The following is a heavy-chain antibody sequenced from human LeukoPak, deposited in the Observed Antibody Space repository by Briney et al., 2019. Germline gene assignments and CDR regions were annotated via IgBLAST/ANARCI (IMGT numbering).Heavy chain of an antibody. D-gene: IGHD2-2*01. CDR2: ISGSGGST. J-gene: IGHJ4*02. V-gene: IGHV3-23*01. Sequence: GGSLRLSCAASGFTFSSYAMSWARQAPGKGLEWVSAISGSGGSTYYADSVKGRFTISRDNSKNRLYLQMNSLRAEDTAVYYCARGYCSSTSCLWYFDYWGQATMVNVSS. CDR3: ARGYCSSTSCLWYFDY. CDR1: GFTFSSYA.